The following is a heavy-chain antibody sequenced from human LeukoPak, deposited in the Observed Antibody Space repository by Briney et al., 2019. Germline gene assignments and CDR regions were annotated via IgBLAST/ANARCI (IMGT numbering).Heavy chain of an antibody. D-gene: IGHD1-26*01. CDR1: GFTFSTYN. CDR3: ARVGIVGATGGFGY. Sequence: GGSLRLSCAASGFTFSTYNINWVRQAPGKGLEWVSSISGTSTYIYYADSVKGRFTISRDNAKNSLFLQMNSLRAEDTAVYYCARVGIVGATGGFGYWGQGTLVTVSS. V-gene: IGHV3-21*01. CDR2: ISGTSTYI. J-gene: IGHJ4*02.